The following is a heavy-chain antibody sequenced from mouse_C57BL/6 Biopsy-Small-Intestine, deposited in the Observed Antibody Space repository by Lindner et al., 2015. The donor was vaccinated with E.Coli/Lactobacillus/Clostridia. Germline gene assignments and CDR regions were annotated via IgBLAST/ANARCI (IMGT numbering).Heavy chain of an antibody. CDR1: AFNIKDDY. CDR3: VRLWSDY. V-gene: IGHV14-3*01. CDR2: IDPANGNT. J-gene: IGHJ2*01. Sequence: VQLQESGAELVRPGASVTLSCTASAFNIKDDYLHWVKQRPQQGLEWIGRIDPANGNTKYAPKFQDKASFTADTSSNTAYLQLNSLTSEDTAVYYCVRLWSDYWGQGTTLTVSS.